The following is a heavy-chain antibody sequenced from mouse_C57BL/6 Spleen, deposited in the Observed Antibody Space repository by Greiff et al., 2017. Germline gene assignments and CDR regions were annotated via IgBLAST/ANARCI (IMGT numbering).Heavy chain of an antibody. CDR2: IYPGDGDT. CDR1: GYAFSSSW. Sequence: QVQLQQSGPELVKPGASVKISCKASGYAFSSSWMNWVKQRPGKGLEWIGRIYPGDGDTNYNGKFKGKATLTAGKSSSTAYMQLSSLTSEDSAVYFCASGSFFDYWGQGTTLTVSS. J-gene: IGHJ2*01. CDR3: ASGSFFDY. V-gene: IGHV1-82*01.